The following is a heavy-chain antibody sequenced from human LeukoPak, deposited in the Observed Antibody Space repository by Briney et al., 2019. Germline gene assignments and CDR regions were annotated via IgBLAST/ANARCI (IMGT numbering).Heavy chain of an antibody. V-gene: IGHV3-21*01. CDR1: GFTFSSYA. D-gene: IGHD3-3*01. J-gene: IGHJ3*01. Sequence: PGGSLRLSCAASGFTFSSYAMSWVRQAPGKGLEWVSCVGRSSAYIHYADSVRGRFTISRDNAKNSLSLQMNSLRAEDTALYYCARRITIFGVAYHDGFDLWGQGILVTVSS. CDR2: VGRSSAYI. CDR3: ARRITIFGVAYHDGFDL.